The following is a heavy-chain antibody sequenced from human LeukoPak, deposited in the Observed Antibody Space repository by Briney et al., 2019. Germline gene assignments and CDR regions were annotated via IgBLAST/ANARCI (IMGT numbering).Heavy chain of an antibody. J-gene: IGHJ5*02. CDR2: ISAYIGNT. D-gene: IGHD3-3*01. CDR1: GYTFTSYG. V-gene: IGHV1-18*01. CDR3: ARAEWPRGFDP. Sequence: ASVKVSCKASGYTFTSYGINWVRRAPGHGLEGMGWISAYIGNTNYAQKLQGRVTMTTDTSTRTANMELRSLRSDDTAVYYCARAEWPRGFDPWGQGTLVTVSS.